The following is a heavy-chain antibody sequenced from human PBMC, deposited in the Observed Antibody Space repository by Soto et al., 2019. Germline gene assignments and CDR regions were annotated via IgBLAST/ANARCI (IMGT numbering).Heavy chain of an antibody. CDR1: GGSISSGGYS. D-gene: IGHD4-17*01. J-gene: IGHJ4*02. V-gene: IGHV4-30-2*01. CDR3: ARSLMTTVVTPDY. CDR2: IYHSGST. Sequence: KTSETLSLTCAVSGGSISSGGYSWSWIRQPPGKGLEWIGYIYHSGSTYYNPSLKSRVTISIDTSKNQFSLKLSSVTAADTAVYYCARSLMTTVVTPDYWGQGTLVTVSS.